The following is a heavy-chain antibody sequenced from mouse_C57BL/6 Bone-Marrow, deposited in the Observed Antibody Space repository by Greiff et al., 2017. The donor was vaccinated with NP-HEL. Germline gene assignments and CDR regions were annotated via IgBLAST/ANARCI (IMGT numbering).Heavy chain of an antibody. CDR1: GYTFTSYD. J-gene: IGHJ2*01. CDR2: IYPRVGST. D-gene: IGHD2-2*01. V-gene: IGHV1-85*01. CDR3: ARKGLWLNYFDY. Sequence: QVQLQRSGPELVKPGASVKLSCKASGYTFTSYDINWVPQRPGPGLEWIGWIYPRVGSTKYNEKFKGKATLTVDTSSSTAYMELHSLTSEDSAVYFCARKGLWLNYFDYWGQGTTLTVSS.